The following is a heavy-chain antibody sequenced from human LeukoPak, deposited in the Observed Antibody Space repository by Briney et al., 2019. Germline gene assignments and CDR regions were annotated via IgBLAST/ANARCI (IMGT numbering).Heavy chain of an antibody. CDR1: GFTFDDYG. CDR3: ARDQATDYFDY. V-gene: IGHV3-7*03. D-gene: IGHD5-12*01. J-gene: IGHJ4*02. Sequence: GGSLRLSCAASGFTFDDYGMSWVRQAPGKGLEWVANIKQDGSEKYYVDSVKGRFTISRDNAKNSLYLQMNSLRAEDTAVYYCARDQATDYFDYWGQGALVTVSS. CDR2: IKQDGSEK.